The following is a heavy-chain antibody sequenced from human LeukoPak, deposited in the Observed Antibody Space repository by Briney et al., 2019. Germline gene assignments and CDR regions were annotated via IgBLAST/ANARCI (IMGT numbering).Heavy chain of an antibody. CDR1: GFTFSSYA. CDR3: ARDGDSSGYSLFDY. D-gene: IGHD3-22*01. CDR2: ISYDGSNK. J-gene: IGHJ4*02. Sequence: GGSLRLSCAASGFTFSSYAMHWVRQAPGKGLEWVAVISYDGSNKYYADSVKGRFTISRDNSKNTLYLQMNSLGAEDTAVYYCARDGDSSGYSLFDYWGQGTLVTVSS. V-gene: IGHV3-30-3*01.